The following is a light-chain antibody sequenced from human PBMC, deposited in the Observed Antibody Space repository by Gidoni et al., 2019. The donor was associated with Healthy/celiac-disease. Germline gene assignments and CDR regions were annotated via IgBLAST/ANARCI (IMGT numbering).Light chain of an antibody. V-gene: IGKV3-20*01. J-gene: IGKJ2*01. CDR2: ASS. CDR1: QTIRSDY. CDR3: QQFGDSLYT. Sequence: EIVLTQSPGTLSLSPGERATLSCRASQTIRSDYLAWYQQRVGQAPRLLIYASSSRATGVPDRFSGSGSGTDFTLTISRLEPEDFAVYCCQQFGDSLYTFGPGTKLEI.